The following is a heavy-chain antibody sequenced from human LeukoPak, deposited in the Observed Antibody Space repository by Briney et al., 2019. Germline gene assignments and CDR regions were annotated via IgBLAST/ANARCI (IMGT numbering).Heavy chain of an antibody. J-gene: IGHJ4*02. Sequence: PGGSLRLSCAASGFTFSNDVMRWVRQAPGKGLEWVSYISSSGSTKYYADSVKGRFTISRDNARNSLYLQMNSLRAEDTAVYFCARGGLSIMGYWGQGTLVTVSS. CDR1: GFTFSNDV. V-gene: IGHV3-48*01. CDR3: ARGGLSIMGY. CDR2: ISSSGSTK. D-gene: IGHD2/OR15-2a*01.